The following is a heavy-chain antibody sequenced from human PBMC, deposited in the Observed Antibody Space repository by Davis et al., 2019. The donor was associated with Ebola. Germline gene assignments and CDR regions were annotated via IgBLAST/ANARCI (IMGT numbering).Heavy chain of an antibody. Sequence: SETLSLTCTVSGGSVSSGSYYWAWIRQPPGKGLESIGSIYYSGSTYYNPSLKSRVTISVDTSKNQFSLKLSSVTAADTAVYYCARDRGPYNWFDPWGQGTLVTVSA. CDR3: ARDRGPYNWFDP. J-gene: IGHJ5*02. V-gene: IGHV4-39*07. CDR1: GGSVSSGSYY. CDR2: IYYSGST.